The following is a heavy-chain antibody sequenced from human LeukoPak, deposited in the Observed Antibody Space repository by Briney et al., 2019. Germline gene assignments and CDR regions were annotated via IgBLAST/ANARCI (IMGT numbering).Heavy chain of an antibody. D-gene: IGHD5-12*01. CDR1: GGSISSYY. CDR3: ARHIVATTFFDY. V-gene: IGHV4-59*08. CDR2: IYYNGAT. Sequence: SETLSLICTVSGGSISSYYWSWIRQPPGRGLEWIGYIYYNGATDYNPSLKSRVTISVDTSKNQFSLKLSSVTAADTAVYYCARHIVATTFFDYWGQGTLVTVSS. J-gene: IGHJ4*02.